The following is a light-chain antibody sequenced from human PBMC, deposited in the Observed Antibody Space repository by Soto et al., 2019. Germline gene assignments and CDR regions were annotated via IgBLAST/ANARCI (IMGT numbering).Light chain of an antibody. CDR1: SSDVGSYTL. J-gene: IGLJ1*01. CDR2: EVT. CDR3: CSYAGSSTYV. V-gene: IGLV2-23*02. Sequence: QSALTQPASMSGSPGQSITISCTGTSSDVGSYTLVSWFQQHPGKVPKLLIYEVTKRPSGVSNRFSGSKSGNTASLTISGLQAEDEADYHCCSYAGSSTYVFGTGTKLTVL.